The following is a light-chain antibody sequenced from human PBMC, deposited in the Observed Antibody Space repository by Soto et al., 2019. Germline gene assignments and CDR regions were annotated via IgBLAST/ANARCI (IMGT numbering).Light chain of an antibody. V-gene: IGKV1-5*01. CDR3: QQYHACSIT. CDR2: HAS. CDR1: QTISRW. J-gene: IGKJ5*01. Sequence: EINMTQSPSKMSASVGDRITITCRASQTISRWLAWYQQKPGKAPTVLIYHASTLERGVPSRFRGSGSGTEFTLSIDSLQPDDFETYYCQQYHACSITFGQGTRLEIK.